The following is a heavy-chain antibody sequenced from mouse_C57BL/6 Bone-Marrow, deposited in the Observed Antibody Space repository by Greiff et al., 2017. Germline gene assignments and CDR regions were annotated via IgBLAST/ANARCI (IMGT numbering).Heavy chain of an antibody. CDR3: ARSLTGTGY. CDR1: GYAFSSSW. J-gene: IGHJ2*01. V-gene: IGHV1-82*01. CDR2: IYPGDGDT. D-gene: IGHD4-1*01. Sequence: VKLQESGPELVKPGASVKISCKASGYAFSSSWMNWVKQRPGKGLEWIGRIYPGDGDTNYNGKFKGKATLTADKSSSTAYMQLSSLTSEDSAVYFGARSLTGTGYWGQGTTLTVSS.